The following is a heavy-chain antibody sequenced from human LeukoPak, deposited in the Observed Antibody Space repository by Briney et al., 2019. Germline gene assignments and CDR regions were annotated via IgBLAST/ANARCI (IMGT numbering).Heavy chain of an antibody. D-gene: IGHD6-13*01. CDR2: IYYSGST. Sequence: PSETLSLTCTVSGGSISSYYWSWIRQPPGKGLEWIGYIYYSGSTNYNPSLKSRVTISVDTSKNQFSLKLSSVTAADTAVYYCARGGSLRPPIYFDYWGQGTPVTVSS. CDR1: GGSISSYY. CDR3: ARGGSLRPPIYFDY. J-gene: IGHJ4*02. V-gene: IGHV4-59*01.